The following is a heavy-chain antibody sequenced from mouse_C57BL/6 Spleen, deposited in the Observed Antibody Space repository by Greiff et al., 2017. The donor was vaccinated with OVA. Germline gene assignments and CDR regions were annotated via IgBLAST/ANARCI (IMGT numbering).Heavy chain of an antibody. J-gene: IGHJ4*01. CDR2: ISSGSSTI. Sequence: EVQLVESGGGLVKPGGSLKLSCAASGFTFSDYGMHWVRQAPEKGLEWVAYISSGSSTIYYADTVKGRFTISRDNAKNTLFLQMTSLRSEDTAMYYCARRTGYDAMDYWGQGTSVTVSS. V-gene: IGHV5-17*01. D-gene: IGHD4-1*01. CDR3: ARRTGYDAMDY. CDR1: GFTFSDYG.